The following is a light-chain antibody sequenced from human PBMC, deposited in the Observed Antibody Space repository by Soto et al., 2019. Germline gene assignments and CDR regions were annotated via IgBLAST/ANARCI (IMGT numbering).Light chain of an antibody. Sequence: QSVLTQPPSASGTPGQTVTISCSGSSSNIGANTVNWFQHLPGTAPKLLIYSNNQRPSGVPDRLSGSKSGTSVTLAISGLQSEDEADYYCAAWDARLDGVVFGGGTKLTVL. J-gene: IGLJ3*02. CDR1: SSNIGANT. CDR3: AAWDARLDGVV. CDR2: SNN. V-gene: IGLV1-44*01.